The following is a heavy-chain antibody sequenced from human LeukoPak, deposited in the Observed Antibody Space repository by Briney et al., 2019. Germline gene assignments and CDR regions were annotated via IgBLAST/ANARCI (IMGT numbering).Heavy chain of an antibody. CDR1: GFTFSSYW. J-gene: IGHJ4*02. Sequence: GGSLRLSCTASGFTFSSYWMHWVRQAPGKGLVWVSRINSDGGSTSYADSVKGRFTISRDNAKNTLYLQMNSLRAEDTAVYYCARRIQGMAPYYFDYWGQGTLVTVSS. CDR3: ARRIQGMAPYYFDY. V-gene: IGHV3-74*01. D-gene: IGHD5-24*01. CDR2: INSDGGST.